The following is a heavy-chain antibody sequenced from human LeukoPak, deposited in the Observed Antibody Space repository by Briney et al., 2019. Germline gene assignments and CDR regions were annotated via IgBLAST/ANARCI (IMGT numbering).Heavy chain of an antibody. Sequence: KASETLSLTCAVYGGSFSGYYWSWIRQPPGKGLEWIGEINHSGSTNYNPSLKSRVTISVDTSKNQFSLKLSSVTAADTAVYYCARRTEFPNYYGSGSCNGFDYWGQGTLVTVSS. CDR3: ARRTEFPNYYGSGSCNGFDY. CDR1: GGSFSGYY. D-gene: IGHD3-10*01. CDR2: INHSGST. J-gene: IGHJ4*02. V-gene: IGHV4-34*01.